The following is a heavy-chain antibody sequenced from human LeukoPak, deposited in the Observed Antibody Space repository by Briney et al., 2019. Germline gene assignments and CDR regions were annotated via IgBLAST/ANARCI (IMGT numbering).Heavy chain of an antibody. V-gene: IGHV3-11*04. Sequence: PGGSLRLSSAASGFTFSDYYMSWIRQAPGKGLEWVSYISSSGSTIYYADSVKGRFTISRDNAKNSLYLQMNSLRAEDTAVYYCARDLGYDFWSGYLFPSRGNWFDPWGQGTLVTVSS. J-gene: IGHJ5*02. CDR2: ISSSGSTI. CDR1: GFTFSDYY. CDR3: ARDLGYDFWSGYLFPSRGNWFDP. D-gene: IGHD3-3*01.